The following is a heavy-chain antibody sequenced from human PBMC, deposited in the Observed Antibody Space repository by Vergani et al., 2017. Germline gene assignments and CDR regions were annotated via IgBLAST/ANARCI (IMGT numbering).Heavy chain of an antibody. Sequence: LVESGGGLVKPGGSLRLSCVAYGFRFSDAWMNWVRQAPGKGLEWVTFIRYDGSNTYYADSVKGRFTISRDNSQTTVFLQMNSLRADDSAVYYCTKAGQYDSDNFHDSWGQGALVTVAS. V-gene: IGHV3-30*02. CDR3: TKAGQYDSDNFHDS. D-gene: IGHD3-22*01. J-gene: IGHJ1*01. CDR2: IRYDGSNT. CDR1: GFRFSDAW.